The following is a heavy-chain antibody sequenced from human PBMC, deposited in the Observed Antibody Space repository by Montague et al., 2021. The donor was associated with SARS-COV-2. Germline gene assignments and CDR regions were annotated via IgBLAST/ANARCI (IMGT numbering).Heavy chain of an antibody. J-gene: IGHJ6*02. D-gene: IGHD1-26*01. CDR1: GFTFSSYA. CDR2: ISYDGSNK. V-gene: IGHV3-30*04. CDR3: ARARGGSYYYGMDV. Sequence: SLRLSCAASGFTFSSYAMHWVRQAPGKGLEWVAVISYDGSNKYYADSVKGRFTISGDNSKNTLYLQMNSLRAEDTAVYYCARARGGSYYYGMDVWGQGTTVTVSS.